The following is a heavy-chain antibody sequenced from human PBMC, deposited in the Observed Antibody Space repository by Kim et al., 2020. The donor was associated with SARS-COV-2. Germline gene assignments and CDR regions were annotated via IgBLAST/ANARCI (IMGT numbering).Heavy chain of an antibody. CDR2: IYSGGST. V-gene: IGHV3-53*01. CDR1: GFTVSSNY. CDR3: ARALSSSWGWCDP. J-gene: IGHJ5*02. Sequence: GGSLRLSCAASGFTVSSNYMSWVRQAPGKGLEWVSVIYSGGSTYYADSLKGRITISRDNSKNTLYLQMNSLRAEDTAVYYCARALSSSWGWCDPWGQGTLVTVSS. D-gene: IGHD6-13*01.